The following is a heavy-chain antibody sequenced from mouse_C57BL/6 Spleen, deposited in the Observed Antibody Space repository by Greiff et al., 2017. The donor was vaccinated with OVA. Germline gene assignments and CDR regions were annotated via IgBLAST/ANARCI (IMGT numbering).Heavy chain of an antibody. Sequence: QVQLQQSGPELVKPGASVKISCKASGYAFSSSWMNWVKQRPGKGLEWIGRIYPGDGDTNYNGKFKGKATLTADKSSSTAYMQLSSLTSEDSAVYFCARDYDGVLAYWGQGTLVTVSA. V-gene: IGHV1-82*01. CDR3: ARDYDGVLAY. CDR2: IYPGDGDT. J-gene: IGHJ3*01. D-gene: IGHD2-4*01. CDR1: GYAFSSSW.